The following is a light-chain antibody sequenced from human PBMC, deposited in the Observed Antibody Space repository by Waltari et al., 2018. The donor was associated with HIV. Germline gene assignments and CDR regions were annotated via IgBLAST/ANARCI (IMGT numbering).Light chain of an antibody. J-gene: IGKJ1*01. Sequence: DIQTTQSPSTLSASVGDRVTITCRASQSISSWLAWYQQEPGKAPKLLIYKASTLQSGVPSRFSGSGSGTEFTLTISSLQPNDFATYYCQQYNSYSWTFGQGTKVDIK. CDR2: KAS. CDR1: QSISSW. V-gene: IGKV1-5*03. CDR3: QQYNSYSWT.